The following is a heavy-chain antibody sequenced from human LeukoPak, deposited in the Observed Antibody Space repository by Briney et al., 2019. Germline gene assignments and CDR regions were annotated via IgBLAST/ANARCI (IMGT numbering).Heavy chain of an antibody. J-gene: IGHJ6*02. CDR3: ASVYLYGMDV. V-gene: IGHV1-46*01. CDR2: INPSGGST. Sequence: ASVKVSCKASGYSLTTYYMHWVRQAPGQGLEWMEIINPSGGSTNYAQKFQGRVTMTRDTPTNTVYMELSSLRTEDTAVYYCASVYLYGMDVWGQGTTVTVSS. D-gene: IGHD2-8*01. CDR1: GYSLTTYY.